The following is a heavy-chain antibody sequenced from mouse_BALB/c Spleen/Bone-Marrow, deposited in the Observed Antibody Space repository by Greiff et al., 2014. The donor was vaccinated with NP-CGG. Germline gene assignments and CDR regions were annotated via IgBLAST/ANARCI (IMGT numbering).Heavy chain of an antibody. CDR3: AFYYYGSSLFAY. D-gene: IGHD1-1*01. V-gene: IGHV14-3*02. Sequence: EVQLVESGAELVKPGASVKLSCTASGFNIKDTHMHWVKQRPEQGLEWIGRIDPANGNTKYDTKFQGKATITADTSSNTAYLQLSSLTSEDTAVYYCAFYYYGSSLFAYWGQGTLVTVSA. CDR1: GFNIKDTH. CDR2: IDPANGNT. J-gene: IGHJ3*01.